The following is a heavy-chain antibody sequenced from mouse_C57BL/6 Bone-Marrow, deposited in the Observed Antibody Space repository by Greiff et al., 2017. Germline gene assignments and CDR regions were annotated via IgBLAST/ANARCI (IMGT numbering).Heavy chain of an antibody. V-gene: IGHV2-2*01. D-gene: IGHD1-1*01. Sequence: VKLVESGPGLVQPSQSLSITCTVSGFSLTSYGVHWVRQSPGKGLEWLGVIWSGGSTDYNATFISRLSISKDNSNSQVFFKMNSLQADDTAIYYYARDPYYYGTIYYAMDYWGQGTSVTVSA. J-gene: IGHJ4*01. CDR1: GFSLTSYG. CDR2: IWSGGST. CDR3: ARDPYYYGTIYYAMDY.